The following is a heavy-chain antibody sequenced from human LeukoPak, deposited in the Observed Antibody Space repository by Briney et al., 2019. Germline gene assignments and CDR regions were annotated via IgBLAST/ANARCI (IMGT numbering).Heavy chain of an antibody. J-gene: IGHJ5*02. V-gene: IGHV3-66*01. D-gene: IGHD2-2*02. CDR2: IYSGGRT. CDR3: ASWDHCSSTSCYTGLDNWFDP. Sequence: PGGSLRLSCAASGFTAYTNYMSWVRQAPGKGLEWVSGIYSGGRTYYADSVKGRFTISRDNAKNSLYLQMNSLRAEDTAVYYCASWDHCSSTSCYTGLDNWFDPWGQGTLVTVSS. CDR1: GFTAYTNY.